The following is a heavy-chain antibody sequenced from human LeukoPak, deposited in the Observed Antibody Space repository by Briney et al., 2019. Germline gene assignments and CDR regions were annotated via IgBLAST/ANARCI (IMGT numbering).Heavy chain of an antibody. CDR1: GFTFSSYS. CDR3: ARDQYCSGGSCYYPHLDY. V-gene: IGHV3-48*02. D-gene: IGHD2-15*01. CDR2: ISISSSTI. J-gene: IGHJ4*02. Sequence: GGSLRLSCAASGFTFSSYSMNWVRQGPGKGLEWVSYISISSSTIYYADSVKGRFTISRDNAKNSLYLQMNSLRDEDTAVYYCARDQYCSGGSCYYPHLDYWGQGTLVTVSS.